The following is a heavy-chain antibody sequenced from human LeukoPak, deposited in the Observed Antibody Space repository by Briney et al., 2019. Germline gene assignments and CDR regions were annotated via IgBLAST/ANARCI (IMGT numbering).Heavy chain of an antibody. V-gene: IGHV4-61*02. Sequence: SQTLSLTCTVSGGSISSGSYYWSWIRQPAGTGLEWIGRIYTSGSTNYNPSLKSRVTISEDTSKNQFSLKLSSVTAADTAVYYCALAVAGRHETGDDAFDIWGQGTMVTVSS. CDR2: IYTSGST. CDR1: GGSISSGSYY. CDR3: ALAVAGRHETGDDAFDI. D-gene: IGHD6-19*01. J-gene: IGHJ3*02.